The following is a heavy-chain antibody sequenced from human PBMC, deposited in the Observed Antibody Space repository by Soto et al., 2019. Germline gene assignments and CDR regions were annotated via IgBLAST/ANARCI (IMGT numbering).Heavy chain of an antibody. CDR2: INTYTGNT. Sequence: QLVQSGAEVKRPGASVKVSCKASRYTFTSYGVSWVRQAPGQGLQWMGWINTYTGNTEYAHNFQDRVILTTGKGTSTAYRELRSLRPADTAVYYCARDDKATELYYYAMDVRGQGTTVTVSS. D-gene: IGHD3-10*01. CDR3: ARDDKATELYYYAMDV. V-gene: IGHV1-18*01. J-gene: IGHJ6*02. CDR1: RYTFTSYG.